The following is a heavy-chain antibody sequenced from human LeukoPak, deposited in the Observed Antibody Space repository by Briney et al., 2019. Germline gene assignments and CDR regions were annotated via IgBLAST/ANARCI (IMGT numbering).Heavy chain of an antibody. D-gene: IGHD6-19*01. CDR1: GFTFDDDD. V-gene: IGHV3-9*01. CDR3: AKDFGAAVAGTVGALDV. Sequence: PGGSLRLSCEGSGFTFDDDDMHWGRQAPGPGLEWVSSDHINSADTVKGRFAVSRDNAKNTVYLQSNCVRPEDTALYFSAKDFGAAVAGTVGALDVWGQGVMVTVSS. J-gene: IGHJ3*01. CDR2: DHI.